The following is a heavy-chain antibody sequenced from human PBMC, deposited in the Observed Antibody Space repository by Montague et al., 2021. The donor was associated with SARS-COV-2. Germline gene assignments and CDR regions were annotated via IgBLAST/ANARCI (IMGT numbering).Heavy chain of an antibody. Sequence: SVRLSCAASGFTFSSYSMNWVRQAPGKGLEWVSYISSSSSTIYYADSVKGRFTISRDNAKNSLYLQMSSLRAEDTAVYYCARDLRWGYYDILTGYYRPLDYWGQGTLVTVSP. CDR1: GFTFSSYS. CDR2: ISSSSSTI. D-gene: IGHD3-9*01. V-gene: IGHV3-48*04. CDR3: ARDLRWGYYDILTGYYRPLDY. J-gene: IGHJ4*02.